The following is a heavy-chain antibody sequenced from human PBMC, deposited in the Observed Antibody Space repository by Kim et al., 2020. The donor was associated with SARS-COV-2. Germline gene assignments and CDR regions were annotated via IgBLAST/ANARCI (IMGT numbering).Heavy chain of an antibody. V-gene: IGHV3-33*01. CDR2: IWYDGIKK. Sequence: GGSLRLSCVVSGFSSGDYGVHWVRQAPGKGLEWVAIIWYDGIKKYYAASVKGRFTISRDNSTNTVYLQMSSLRAEDTAVYYCARDGDNGSGTYYAAFHHYGMDAWGQGATVTVSS. J-gene: IGHJ6*02. D-gene: IGHD3-10*01. CDR3: ARDGDNGSGTYYAAFHHYGMDA. CDR1: GFSSGDYG.